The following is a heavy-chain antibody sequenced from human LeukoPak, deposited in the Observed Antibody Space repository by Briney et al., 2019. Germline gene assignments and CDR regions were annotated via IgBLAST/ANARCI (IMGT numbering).Heavy chain of an antibody. D-gene: IGHD6-13*01. Sequence: GGSLRLSCTVSGFTVSTNSMSWVRQAPGKGLVWVSRFNSDGSSITYADSVKGRFTISRDSAKNTLYLQMNSLRAEDTAVYYCATTGSSWYGSSGFDPWGQGTLVTVSS. CDR1: GFTVSTNS. CDR3: ATTGSSWYGSSGFDP. CDR2: FNSDGSSI. V-gene: IGHV3-74*01. J-gene: IGHJ5*02.